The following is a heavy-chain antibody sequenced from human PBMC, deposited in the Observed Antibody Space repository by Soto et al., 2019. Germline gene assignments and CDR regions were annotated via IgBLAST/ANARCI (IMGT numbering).Heavy chain of an antibody. Sequence: LRLSCAASGFTFSSYAMSWVRQAPGEGLQWVSAISGSSDNTYYADSVKGRFTISRDNSKNTLHLQMDRLRAEDTAVYYCAKAPPDSSSWYWFDSWGQGTLVTVSS. CDR1: GFTFSSYA. J-gene: IGHJ5*01. V-gene: IGHV3-23*01. D-gene: IGHD6-13*01. CDR2: ISGSSDNT. CDR3: AKAPPDSSSWYWFDS.